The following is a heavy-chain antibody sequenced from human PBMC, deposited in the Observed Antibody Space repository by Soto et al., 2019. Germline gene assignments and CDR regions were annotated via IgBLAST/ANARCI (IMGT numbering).Heavy chain of an antibody. D-gene: IGHD1-1*01. V-gene: IGHV1-18*01. CDR1: GYTFTSYG. J-gene: IGHJ4*02. Sequence: QVHLVQSGAEVKKPGASVKVSCKCSGYTFTSYGITWVRQAPGQGLEWMGWISAHNDNTDYAQKLQGRVTVTRDTSTSTDYMELRCLRSDDTAVYYCARGRYGDYWGQGALVTVSS. CDR2: ISAHNDNT. CDR3: ARGRYGDY.